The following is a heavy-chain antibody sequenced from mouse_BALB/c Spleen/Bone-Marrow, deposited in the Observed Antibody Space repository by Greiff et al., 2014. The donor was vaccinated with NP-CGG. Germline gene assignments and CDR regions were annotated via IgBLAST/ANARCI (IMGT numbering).Heavy chain of an antibody. V-gene: IGHV1-4*01. CDR2: INPSSGYT. CDR3: AREVYGSWFAY. D-gene: IGHD2-2*01. Sequence: QVQLQQSGAELARPGASVKMSCKASGYTFAYYTVHWVKQGPGQGLEWIGYINPSSGYTNYNQKFKDKATLTTDKSSSTAYMQLSSLTSEDSAVYYCAREVYGSWFAYWGQGTLVTVSA. J-gene: IGHJ3*01. CDR1: GYTFAYYT.